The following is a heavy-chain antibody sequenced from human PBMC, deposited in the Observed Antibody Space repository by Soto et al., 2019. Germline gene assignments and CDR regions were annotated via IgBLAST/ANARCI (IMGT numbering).Heavy chain of an antibody. CDR3: ARDFLHYDYVWGSYRPYYFDY. CDR1: GYTFTGYY. D-gene: IGHD3-16*02. Sequence: ASVKVSCKASGYTFTGYYMHWVRQAPGQGLEWMGWINPNSGGTNYAQKFQGRVTMTRDTSISTAYMELSRLRSDDTAVYYCARDFLHYDYVWGSYRPYYFDYWGQGTLVTVSS. CDR2: INPNSGGT. J-gene: IGHJ4*02. V-gene: IGHV1-2*02.